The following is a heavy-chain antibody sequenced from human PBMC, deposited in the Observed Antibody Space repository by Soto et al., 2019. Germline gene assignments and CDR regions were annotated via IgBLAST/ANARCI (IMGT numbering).Heavy chain of an antibody. Sequence: GGFLGLSCAASGFTVRTYDMSGARQSPGKGLEWRYAIGGSGGSTYSAVSAKDRFTISRDNTKNTLYLQMNSLRAEDTAVYYCAKECSGGSCDAFGAFDIWGQGTMVTVPS. D-gene: IGHD2-15*01. V-gene: IGHV3-23*01. J-gene: IGHJ3*02. CDR3: AKECSGGSCDAFGAFDI. CDR2: IGGSGGST. CDR1: GFTVRTYD.